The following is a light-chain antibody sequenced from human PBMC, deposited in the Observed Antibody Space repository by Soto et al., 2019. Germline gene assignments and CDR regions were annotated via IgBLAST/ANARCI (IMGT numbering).Light chain of an antibody. CDR1: QSVSSNY. CDR3: QQYGSSPTWT. V-gene: IGKV3-20*01. CDR2: GAS. Sequence: ESVVTQSPGTLSLSPGERATLSCRASQSVSSNYLAWYQQKPGQAPRLLIYGASTRATGIPDRFSGSGSGTDFTLTISRLEPEDSAVYYCQQYGSSPTWTFGQGTKVEIK. J-gene: IGKJ1*01.